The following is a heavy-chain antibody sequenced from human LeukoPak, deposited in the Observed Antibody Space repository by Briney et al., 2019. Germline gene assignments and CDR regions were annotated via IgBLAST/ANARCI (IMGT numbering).Heavy chain of an antibody. V-gene: IGHV4-59*01. CDR1: GGSITHYY. CDR2: SYYSGST. Sequence: PSETLSLTCTVSGGSITHYYWTWIRQPPGKTLEWIGYSYYSGSTKYNPSLKSRVTISVDTSNNQFSLNLRSVTAADTAVYYCARVWRELPYFDYWGQGTLVTVSS. D-gene: IGHD1-26*01. J-gene: IGHJ4*02. CDR3: ARVWRELPYFDY.